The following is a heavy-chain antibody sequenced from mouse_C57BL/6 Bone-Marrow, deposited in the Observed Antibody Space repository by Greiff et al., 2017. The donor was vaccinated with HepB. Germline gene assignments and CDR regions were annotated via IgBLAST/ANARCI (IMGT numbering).Heavy chain of an antibody. CDR1: GFSLTSYG. CDR2: IWSGGST. Sequence: QVQLQQSGPGLVQPSQSLSITCTVSGFSLTSYGVHWVRQSPGKGLEWLGVIWSGGSTDYNAAFISRLSISKDNSKSQVFFKMNSLQADDTAIYYCASPRLGPFAYWGQGTLVTVSA. J-gene: IGHJ3*01. CDR3: ASPRLGPFAY. V-gene: IGHV2-2*01. D-gene: IGHD3-3*01.